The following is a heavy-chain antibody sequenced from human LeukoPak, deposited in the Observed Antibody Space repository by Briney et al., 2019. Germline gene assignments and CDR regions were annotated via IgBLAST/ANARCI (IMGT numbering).Heavy chain of an antibody. J-gene: IGHJ3*02. CDR3: AGHSFDTVDAFDI. V-gene: IGHV5-51*01. CDR2: VYPGDSDT. CDR1: GFTFTNYW. Sequence: GESLKISCKASGFTFTNYWIGWGRQMPGKDLEWMGIVYPGDSDTRYSPSFQGQVIISVDKSISTAYLQWRRLKASDTAMYYCAGHSFDTVDAFDIWGQGTKVTVS. D-gene: IGHD2-2*02.